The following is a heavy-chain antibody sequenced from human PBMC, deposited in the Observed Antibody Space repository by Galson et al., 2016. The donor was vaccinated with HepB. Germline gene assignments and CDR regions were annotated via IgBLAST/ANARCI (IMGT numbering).Heavy chain of an antibody. V-gene: IGHV4-39*02. CDR3: ARSTIMLTGPDWVFDY. J-gene: IGHJ4*02. CDR2: IYYSGTT. D-gene: IGHD3-9*01. CDR1: GGSIGRSTYY. Sequence: SETLSPTCSVSGGSIGRSTYYWVWIRQAPGKGLEYIGNIYYSGTTYYNPSPESRLTMSLDPSKNHFSLKLSSVTAADTAVYYCARSTIMLTGPDWVFDYWGQGTPVTVSS.